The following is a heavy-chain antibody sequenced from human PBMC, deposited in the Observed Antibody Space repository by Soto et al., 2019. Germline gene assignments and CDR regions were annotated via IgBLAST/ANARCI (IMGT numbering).Heavy chain of an antibody. CDR2: IFHTGNT. J-gene: IGHJ4*02. V-gene: IGHV4-4*02. CDR1: GVAISSGKW. Sequence: SETLSLTCTISGVAISSGKWWSWVRQPPGEGLEWIGEIFHTGNTDYKPSLKSRVSILVDKSKNQFSLNLDSVTAADTAVYYCARNLFDSRGYPPEVWGQGILVTVSS. D-gene: IGHD3-22*01. CDR3: ARNLFDSRGYPPEV.